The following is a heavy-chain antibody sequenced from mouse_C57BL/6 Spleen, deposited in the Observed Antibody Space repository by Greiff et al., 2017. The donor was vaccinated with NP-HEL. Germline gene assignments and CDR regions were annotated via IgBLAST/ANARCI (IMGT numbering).Heavy chain of an antibody. CDR3: ASGKDMAD. CDR2: IYPGDGDT. J-gene: IGHJ3*01. V-gene: IGHV1-82*01. CDR1: GYAFSSSW. Sequence: QVQLQQSGPELVKPGASVKISCKASGYAFSSSWMNWVKQRPGKGLEWIGRIYPGDGDTNYNGKFKGKATLTADKSSSTAYMQLSSLTSEDSAVYFCASGKDMADWGQGTLVTVSA. D-gene: IGHD4-1*01.